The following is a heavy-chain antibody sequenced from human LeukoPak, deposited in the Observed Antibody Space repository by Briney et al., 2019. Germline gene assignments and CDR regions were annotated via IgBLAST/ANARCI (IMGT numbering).Heavy chain of an antibody. D-gene: IGHD1-26*01. CDR3: ATLVGELLGLRAVFDP. CDR2: FDPEDGET. J-gene: IGHJ5*02. Sequence: GASVKVSCKVSGYTLTELSMHWVRQAPGKGLEWMGGFDPEDGETIYAQKFQGRVTMTEDTSTDTAYMELSSLRSEGTAVYYCATLVGELLGLRAVFDPWGQGTLVTVSS. V-gene: IGHV1-24*01. CDR1: GYTLTELS.